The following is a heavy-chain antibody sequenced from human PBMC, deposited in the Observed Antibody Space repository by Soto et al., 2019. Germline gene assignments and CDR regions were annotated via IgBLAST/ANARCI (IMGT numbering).Heavy chain of an antibody. J-gene: IGHJ4*01. V-gene: IGHV3-33*01. Sequence: GGSLRLSCAASGFTFSSYGMHWVRQAPGKGLEWVAVIWYDGSNKYYADSVKGRFTISRDNSKNTLYLQMNSLGAEDTAVYYCTTDSYFTLKLVRFDYWGLGTLVTVSS. CDR1: GFTFSSYG. D-gene: IGHD3-22*01. CDR3: TTDSYFTLKLVRFDY. CDR2: IWYDGSNK.